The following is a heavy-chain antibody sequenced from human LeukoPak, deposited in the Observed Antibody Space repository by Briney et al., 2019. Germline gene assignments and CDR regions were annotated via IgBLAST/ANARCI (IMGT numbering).Heavy chain of an antibody. J-gene: IGHJ4*02. CDR3: ARASSTFDY. D-gene: IGHD6-19*01. CDR1: GGSFSGYY. CDR2: INHSGST. Sequence: SETLSLTCAVYGGSFSGYYWSWIRQPPGKGLEWIGEINHSGSTNYNPSLKSRVTISVDTSMNQFSLKLSSVTAADTAVYYCARASSTFDYWGQGTLVTVSS. V-gene: IGHV4-34*01.